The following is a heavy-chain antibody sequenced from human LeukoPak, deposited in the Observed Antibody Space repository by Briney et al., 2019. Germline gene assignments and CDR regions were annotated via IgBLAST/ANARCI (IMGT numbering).Heavy chain of an antibody. CDR1: GGSISSSSYY. J-gene: IGHJ4*02. CDR2: IYYSGST. CDR3: VRHAIRVAGTYDY. Sequence: PSETLSLTCTVSGGSISSSSYYWGWIRQPPGKGLEWIGSIYYSGSTYYNPSLKSRVTISVDTSKNQFSLKLSSVTAADTAVYYCVRHAIRVAGTYDYWGQGTLVTVSS. V-gene: IGHV4-39*01. D-gene: IGHD6-19*01.